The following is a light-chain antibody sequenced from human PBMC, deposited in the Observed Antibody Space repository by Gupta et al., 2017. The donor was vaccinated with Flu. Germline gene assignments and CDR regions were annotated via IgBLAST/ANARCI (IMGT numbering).Light chain of an antibody. CDR1: QSISNY. CDR2: AAS. V-gene: IGKV1-39*01. CDR3: QQSYSTPYS. J-gene: IGKJ2*03. Sequence: DIQMTQSPSSLSASVGDRVTITCRSSQSISNYLNWYQQRPGKGPELQIHAASSLQSGVPSRFSGSGSGTDFTLTISSLQPEDFATYYCQQSYSTPYSFGQGTKLEIK.